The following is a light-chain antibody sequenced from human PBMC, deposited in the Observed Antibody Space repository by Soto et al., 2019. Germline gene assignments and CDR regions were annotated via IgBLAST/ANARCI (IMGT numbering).Light chain of an antibody. CDR2: LGS. CDR3: MQALQTPIT. CDR1: QSLLHSNGYNY. J-gene: IGKJ5*01. V-gene: IGKV2-28*01. Sequence: DIVMTQSPLSLPVTPGEPVSISCRSSQSLLHSNGYNYLDWYLQKPGQSPQLLIYLGSNRASGVADRFSGSGSGTDFTLKISRVEDEDVGVYYCMQALQTPITFGQGTRLEIK.